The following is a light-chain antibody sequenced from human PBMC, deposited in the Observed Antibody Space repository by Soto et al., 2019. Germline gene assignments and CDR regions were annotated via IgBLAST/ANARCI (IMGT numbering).Light chain of an antibody. CDR1: QSINTR. CDR2: QTS. J-gene: IGKJ1*01. CDR3: HQRQSWPRT. V-gene: IGKV3-11*01. Sequence: IVLTQSPATLSSFPGDRVTLSCRASQSINTRLAWYQHRPGQAPRLLIYQTSIRAAGIPARFSASGSGTDFTLTISDVQPEDFALYYCHQRQSWPRTFGQGTKVDIK.